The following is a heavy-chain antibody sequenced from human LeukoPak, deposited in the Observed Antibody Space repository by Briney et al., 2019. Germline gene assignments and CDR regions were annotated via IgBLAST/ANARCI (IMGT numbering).Heavy chain of an antibody. Sequence: GGSLRLSCALSGFTFTNSAMSWVRQASGKGLEWVSSISGSGLSTFYADSVKGRFTMSRDNSKNTLFLQMNSLRAEDTDVYYCVRSEANYLDSWGQGTLVTVSS. CDR3: VRSEANYLDS. J-gene: IGHJ4*02. V-gene: IGHV3-23*01. CDR2: ISGSGLST. CDR1: GFTFTNSA.